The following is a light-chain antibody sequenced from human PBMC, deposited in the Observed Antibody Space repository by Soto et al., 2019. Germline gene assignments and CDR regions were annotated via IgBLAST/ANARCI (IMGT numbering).Light chain of an antibody. CDR3: QQYDNLPIT. V-gene: IGKV1-33*01. Sequence: IQMTQSPSSLSASVGDRVTITCQATQDIRKYLNWYQQKPGKAPKLLIYDASSLETGVPSRFSGSGSGTDFTCTISSLQPEDFATYYCQQYDNLPITFGQGTRLEIK. CDR2: DAS. J-gene: IGKJ5*01. CDR1: QDIRKY.